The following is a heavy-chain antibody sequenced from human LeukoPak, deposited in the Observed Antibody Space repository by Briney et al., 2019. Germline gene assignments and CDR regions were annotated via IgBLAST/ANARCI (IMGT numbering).Heavy chain of an antibody. J-gene: IGHJ4*02. CDR1: GFTFSSYS. CDR3: ARVGYDSSGYPL. CDR2: ISSSSSYI. Sequence: KPGGSLRLSCAASGFTFSSYSMNWVRQAPGKGLEWVSSISSSSSYIYYADSVKGRFTISRGNAKNSLYLQMNSLRAEDTAVYYWARVGYDSSGYPLWGQGTLVTVSS. V-gene: IGHV3-21*01. D-gene: IGHD3-22*01.